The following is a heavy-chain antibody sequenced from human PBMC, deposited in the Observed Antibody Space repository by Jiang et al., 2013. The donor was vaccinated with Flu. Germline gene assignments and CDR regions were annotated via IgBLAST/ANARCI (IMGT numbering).Heavy chain of an antibody. J-gene: IGHJ4*02. Sequence: NPSLKSRVTISVDTSKNQFSLKLSSVTAADTAVYYCARDNTYYDILTGYYNYYFDYWGQGTLVTVSS. CDR3: ARDNTYYDILTGYYNYYFDY. V-gene: IGHV4-59*01. D-gene: IGHD3-9*01.